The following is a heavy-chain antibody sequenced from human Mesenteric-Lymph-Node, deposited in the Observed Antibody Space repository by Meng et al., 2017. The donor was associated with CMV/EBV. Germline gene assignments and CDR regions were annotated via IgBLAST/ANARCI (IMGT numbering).Heavy chain of an antibody. CDR1: PFSFSTSAVC. J-gene: IGHJ4*02. CDR3: EHRRLNRHRFDY. Sequence: TVSPFSFSTSAVCVSRLGRPPGGTLEWLELIDSNDDKPYRPSLKSRLTSTKATSNNKVVLTTANVDPLNPATYYCEHRRLNRHRFDYWGQGTLVTVSS. CDR2: IDSNDDK. V-gene: IGHV2-5*01. D-gene: IGHD1-14*01.